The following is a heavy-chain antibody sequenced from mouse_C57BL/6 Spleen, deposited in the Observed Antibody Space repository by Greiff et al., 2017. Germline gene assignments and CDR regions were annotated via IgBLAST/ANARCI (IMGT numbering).Heavy chain of an antibody. CDR3: ALDTTVVATDYAMDY. Sequence: VKLMESGAELARPGASVKLSCKASGYTFTSYGISWVKQRTGQGLEWIGEIYPRSGNTYYNEKFKGKATLTADKSSSTAYMELRSLTSEDSAVYFCALDTTVVATDYAMDYWGQGTSVTVSS. J-gene: IGHJ4*01. D-gene: IGHD1-1*01. CDR1: GYTFTSYG. V-gene: IGHV1-81*01. CDR2: IYPRSGNT.